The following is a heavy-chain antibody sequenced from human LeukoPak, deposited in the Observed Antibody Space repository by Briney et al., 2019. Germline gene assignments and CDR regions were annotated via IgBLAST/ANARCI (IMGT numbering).Heavy chain of an antibody. D-gene: IGHD2-2*01. CDR2: ISSSSSYI. CDR3: ARDGERIVVVPAARDDYYYYYYMDV. Sequence: GSLRLSCAASGFTFSSYSMNWVRQAPGKGLEWVSSISSSSSYIYYADSVKGRFTISRDNAKNSLYLQMNSLRAEDPAVYYCARDGERIVVVPAARDDYYYYYYMDVWGKGTTVTVSS. J-gene: IGHJ6*03. CDR1: GFTFSSYS. V-gene: IGHV3-21*01.